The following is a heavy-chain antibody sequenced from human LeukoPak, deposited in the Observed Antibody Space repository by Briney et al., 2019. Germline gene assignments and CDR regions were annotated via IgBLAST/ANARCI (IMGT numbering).Heavy chain of an antibody. J-gene: IGHJ4*02. CDR3: ARGGWNLPFARFDY. Sequence: SETLSLTCAVYGGSFSGYYWSWIRQPPGKGLEWIGEINHSGSTNYNPSLKSRVTISVDTSKNQFSLKLSSVTAADTAVYYYARGGWNLPFARFDYWGQGTLVTVSS. D-gene: IGHD1-1*01. CDR1: GGSFSGYY. CDR2: INHSGST. V-gene: IGHV4-34*01.